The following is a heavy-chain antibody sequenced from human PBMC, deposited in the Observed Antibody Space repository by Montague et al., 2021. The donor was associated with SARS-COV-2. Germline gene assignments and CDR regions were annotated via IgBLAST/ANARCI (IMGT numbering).Heavy chain of an antibody. D-gene: IGHD2-15*01. CDR1: GGSISSYY. V-gene: IGHV4-59*01. Sequence: SETLSLTCTVSGGSISSYYWSWIRQPPGKGLEWIGYIYYSGSTNYNPSLKSRVTISVDTSKNQFSLKLSSVTAADTAVYYCAGDLGWSGGSCYVRGLDVWGQGTTVTVSS. J-gene: IGHJ6*02. CDR3: AGDLGWSGGSCYVRGLDV. CDR2: IYYSGST.